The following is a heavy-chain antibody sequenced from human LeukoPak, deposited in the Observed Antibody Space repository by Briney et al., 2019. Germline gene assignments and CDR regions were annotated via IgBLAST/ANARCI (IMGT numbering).Heavy chain of an antibody. Sequence: ASVKLSCKASGYTLTSYGISWVRQAPGQALEWIGWVSAYNGNTNYAQKLQGRVTMTTDTSTSTAYMELRSLRSDDTAGYYCERDHRRGSSSMDVWGKGTTVTVSS. J-gene: IGHJ6*04. D-gene: IGHD5-24*01. CDR2: VSAYNGNT. CDR1: GYTLTSYG. CDR3: ERDHRRGSSSMDV. V-gene: IGHV1-18*04.